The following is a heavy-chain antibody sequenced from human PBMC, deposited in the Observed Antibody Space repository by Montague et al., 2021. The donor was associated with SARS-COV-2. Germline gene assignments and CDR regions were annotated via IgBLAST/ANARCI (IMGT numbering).Heavy chain of an antibody. Sequence: SETLSLTCALYGGSFSGYYWSWIRQPPEKGLEWIGEINQSGRTNNNPSLKSRVIISVDTSKNQFSLKLSSVTAADTAVYYCARRGSSVWGVTVSAELDYWGQGILVIVSS. V-gene: IGHV4-34*01. CDR3: ARRGSSVWGVTVSAELDY. CDR2: INQSGRT. J-gene: IGHJ4*02. CDR1: GGSFSGYY. D-gene: IGHD3-10*01.